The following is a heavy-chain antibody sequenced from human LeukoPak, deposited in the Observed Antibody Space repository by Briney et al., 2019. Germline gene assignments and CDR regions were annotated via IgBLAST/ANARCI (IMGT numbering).Heavy chain of an antibody. D-gene: IGHD2-21*01. Sequence: QAGGSLRLSCVASGIAFRNYWMTWVRQAPGKGLVWVSAISDNGGSIFYADSVKGRFTISRDNSKNSLYLQMNSLRADDTAVYYCVKIAPDLPWGQGTLVTVS. CDR1: GIAFRNYW. CDR2: ISDNGGSI. CDR3: VKIAPDLP. V-gene: IGHV3-23*01. J-gene: IGHJ5*02.